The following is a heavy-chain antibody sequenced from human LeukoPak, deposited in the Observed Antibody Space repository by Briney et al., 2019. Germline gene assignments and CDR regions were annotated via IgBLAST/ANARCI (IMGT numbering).Heavy chain of an antibody. V-gene: IGHV3-30*02. D-gene: IGHD2-21*01. J-gene: IGHJ6*03. CDR3: SKEGLLRLYYYYYMDV. Sequence: GGCLRLSCAASGFTFSSYGRHWVRQAPGKGLGWVAFIRYDGSNKYYADSVKGRFTISRDNSKNTLYLQMNSLRAEDTAVYYCSKEGLLRLYYYYYMDVWGKGTTVTVSS. CDR1: GFTFSSYG. CDR2: IRYDGSNK.